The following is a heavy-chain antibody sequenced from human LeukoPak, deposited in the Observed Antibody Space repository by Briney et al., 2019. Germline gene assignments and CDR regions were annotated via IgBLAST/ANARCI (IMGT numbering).Heavy chain of an antibody. CDR2: ISSSSSYI. V-gene: IGHV3-21*01. Sequence: GGSLRLSCAASGFTFSSYEMNWVRQAPGKGLEWVSSISSSSSYIYYADSVKGRFTISRDNAKNSLYLQMNSLRAEDTAVYYCARFYDFWSGYYYYFDYWGQGTLVTVSS. D-gene: IGHD3-3*01. CDR1: GFTFSSYE. J-gene: IGHJ4*02. CDR3: ARFYDFWSGYYYYFDY.